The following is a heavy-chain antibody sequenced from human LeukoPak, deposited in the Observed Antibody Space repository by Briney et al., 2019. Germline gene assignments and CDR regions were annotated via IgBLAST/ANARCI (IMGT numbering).Heavy chain of an antibody. D-gene: IGHD3-22*01. V-gene: IGHV1-2*02. CDR1: GYTFTSYD. CDR3: ASSLLPDSSGYYYGQY. J-gene: IGHJ4*02. Sequence: ASVKVSCKASGYTFTSYDINWVRQATGQGLEWMGWISAYNGNTNYAQKFQGRVTMTRDTSISTAYMELSRLRSDDTAVYYCASSLLPDSSGYYYGQYWGQGTLVTVSS. CDR2: ISAYNGNT.